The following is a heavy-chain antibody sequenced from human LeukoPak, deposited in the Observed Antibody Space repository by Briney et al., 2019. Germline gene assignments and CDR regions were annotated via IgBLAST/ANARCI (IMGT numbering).Heavy chain of an antibody. CDR3: ARDSSPDY. J-gene: IGHJ4*02. CDR2: ISSSSSTI. Sequence: GGSLRLSCAASGFTFSTYSMNWVRQAPGKGLEWVSYISSSSSTIYYADSVKGRFTISRDNAKNSPYLQMNSLRAEDTAVYYCARDSSPDYWGQGTLVTVSS. V-gene: IGHV3-48*01. D-gene: IGHD6-13*01. CDR1: GFTFSTYS.